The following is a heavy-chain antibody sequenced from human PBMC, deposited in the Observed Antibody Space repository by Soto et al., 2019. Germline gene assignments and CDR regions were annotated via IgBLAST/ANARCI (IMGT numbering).Heavy chain of an antibody. CDR1: GGSISSYY. V-gene: IGHV4-4*07. CDR3: ARGSGGSSRGVNWFDP. D-gene: IGHD1-26*01. Sequence: PSETLSLTCTVSGGSISSYYWSWIRQPAGKGLEWIGRIYTSGSTNYNPSLKSRVTMSVDTSKNQFSLKLSSVTAADTAVYYCARGSGGSSRGVNWFDPWGQGTLVTVSS. J-gene: IGHJ5*02. CDR2: IYTSGST.